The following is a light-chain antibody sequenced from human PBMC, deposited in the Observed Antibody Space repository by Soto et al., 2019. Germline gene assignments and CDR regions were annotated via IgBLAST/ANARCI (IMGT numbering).Light chain of an antibody. J-gene: IGKJ5*01. CDR1: QSVSTY. Sequence: EIVLTQSPVILSLSPGERATLSCRASQSVSTYLAWYQQKPGQAPRLLIYDASNRATGIPARFSGSGSGTDFTLTISSLEPEDFAVYYCQQRRNWQVNFGQGTRLEIK. CDR2: DAS. V-gene: IGKV3-11*01. CDR3: QQRRNWQVN.